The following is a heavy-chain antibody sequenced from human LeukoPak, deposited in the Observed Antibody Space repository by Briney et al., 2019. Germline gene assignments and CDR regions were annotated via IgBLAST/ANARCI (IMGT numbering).Heavy chain of an antibody. J-gene: IGHJ6*03. D-gene: IGHD5-12*01. Sequence: GGSLRLSCAASGFTLSSYWMSWVRQAPGKGLEWVSGINWNGGSTGYADSVKGRFTISRDNAKNSLYLQMNSLRAEDTALYYCARESGVATIFYYYYMDVWGKGTTVTVSS. CDR3: ARESGVATIFYYYYMDV. CDR2: INWNGGST. CDR1: GFTLSSYW. V-gene: IGHV3-20*04.